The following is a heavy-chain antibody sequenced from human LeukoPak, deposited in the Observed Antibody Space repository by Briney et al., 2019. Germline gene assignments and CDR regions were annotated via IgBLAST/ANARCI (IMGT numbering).Heavy chain of an antibody. CDR3: ARRVGRWFGERAYYYNYMDV. CDR1: GGPFSGYY. J-gene: IGHJ6*03. CDR2: INHRRST. D-gene: IGHD3-10*01. V-gene: IGHV4-34*01. Sequence: ASETLSLTCAVYGGPFSGYYWTWIRQPPGKGLEWIGEINHRRSTKYSPSLKSRVTISVDTSKNQFSLRLSSVTAADTAVYYCARRVGRWFGERAYYYNYMDVWGKGTTVTISS.